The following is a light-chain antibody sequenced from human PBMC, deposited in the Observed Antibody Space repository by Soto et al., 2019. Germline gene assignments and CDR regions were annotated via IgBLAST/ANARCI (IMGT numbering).Light chain of an antibody. CDR3: SSYAGSSNV. Sequence: QSALTQPPSASGSPGQSVAISCTGTSSDVGGYNYVSWYQQHPGKAPKLMIYEVNKRPSGVPDRFSGSKSGNTASLNVSGRQAEDEADYYCSSYAGSSNVFGTGTKLTVL. V-gene: IGLV2-8*01. CDR2: EVN. CDR1: SSDVGGYNY. J-gene: IGLJ1*01.